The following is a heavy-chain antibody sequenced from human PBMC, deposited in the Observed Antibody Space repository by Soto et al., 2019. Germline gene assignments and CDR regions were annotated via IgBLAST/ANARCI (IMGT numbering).Heavy chain of an antibody. CDR1: GFSVGNYE. CDR3: ANQGIAAAGRTRDD. CDR2: ISGSGGSK. V-gene: IGHV3-23*01. Sequence: GSLSISWAYSGFSVGNYEMNWVRQAPGKGLEWVSAISGSGGSKYYADSVKGRFTISRDNSKKTLYLQMKSLRAEDTAVYYCANQGIAAAGRTRDDWGQGTLVTVSS. D-gene: IGHD6-13*01. J-gene: IGHJ4*02.